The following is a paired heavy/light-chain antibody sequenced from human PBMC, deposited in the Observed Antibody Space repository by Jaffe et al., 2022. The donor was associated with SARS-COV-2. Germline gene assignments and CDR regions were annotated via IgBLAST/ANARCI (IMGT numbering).Heavy chain of an antibody. J-gene: IGHJ6*02. CDR1: GFTFTDYW. V-gene: IGHV3-7*03. CDR2: TKTDESEK. Sequence: QLVESGGGLVQPGGSLRLSCAVSGFTFTDYWMTWVRQAPGKGLEWVANTKTDESEKYYMDSVKGRFTISRDNAKNSLYLQMNNLRAEDSAVYFCARVQRFHYHYGIDVWGQGTTVTVS. CDR3: ARVQRFHYHYGIDV. D-gene: IGHD2-2*01.
Light chain of an antibody. V-gene: IGLV1-51*02. CDR1: NSNIGNND. Sequence: QSVLTQPPSVSAAPGQKVTISCSGSNSNIGNNDVSWYQQLPGTAPKYFIYENNKRPSGTPDRFSASKSGTSATLDITGLQTGDEADYYCGTWDSSLSAVVFGGGTKLTVL. CDR3: GTWDSSLSAVV. J-gene: IGLJ2*01. CDR2: ENN.